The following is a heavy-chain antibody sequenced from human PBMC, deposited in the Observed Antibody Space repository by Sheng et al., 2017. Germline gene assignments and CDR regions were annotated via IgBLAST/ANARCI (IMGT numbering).Heavy chain of an antibody. CDR2: IIPILGIA. D-gene: IGHD3-22*01. CDR3: ARDGPDDSSGYYYNY. V-gene: IGHV1-69*08. J-gene: IGHJ4*02. Sequence: QVQLVQSGAEVKKPGSSVKVSCKASGGTFSSYTISWVRQAPGQGLEWMGRIIPILGIANYAQKFQGRVTITADKSTSTAYMELSSLRSEDTAVYYCARDGPDDSSGYYYNYWGQGTLVTVSS. CDR1: GGTFSSYT.